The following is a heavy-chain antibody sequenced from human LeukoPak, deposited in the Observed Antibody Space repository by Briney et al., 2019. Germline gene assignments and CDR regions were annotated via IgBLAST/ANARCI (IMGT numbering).Heavy chain of an antibody. CDR3: TTRYFDWLAANYFDY. D-gene: IGHD3-9*01. V-gene: IGHV3-72*01. CDR2: SRNKANSYTT. CDR1: GFTFSDHH. J-gene: IGHJ4*02. Sequence: GGSLRLSCAASGFTFSDHHMDWVRQAPGKGLEWVGRSRNKANSYTTEYAASVKGRFTISRDDSKNTLYLQMNSLKTEDTAVYYCTTRYFDWLAANYFDYWGQGTLVTVSS.